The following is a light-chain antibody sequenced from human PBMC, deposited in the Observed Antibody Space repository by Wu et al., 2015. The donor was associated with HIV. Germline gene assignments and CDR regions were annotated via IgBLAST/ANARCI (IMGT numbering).Light chain of an antibody. CDR1: QSISANY. J-gene: IGKJ2*01. Sequence: EIVLTQSPATLPLSPGERATLSCRASQSISANYVAWYQLKSGQAPRLLIFGVSNRAAGVPPRFSGSGSGTDFTLTISRLEPEDFAVYYCHQYGSSPYTFGQGTKLEIK. CDR2: GVS. V-gene: IGKV3-20*01. CDR3: HQYGSSPYT.